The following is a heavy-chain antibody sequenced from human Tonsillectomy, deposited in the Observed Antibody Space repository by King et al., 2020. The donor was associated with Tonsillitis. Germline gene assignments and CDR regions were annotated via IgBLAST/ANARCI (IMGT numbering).Heavy chain of an antibody. Sequence: VQLQQWGAGLLKPSETLSLTCAVYGGSFSGYYWSWIRQPPGKGLEWIGEINHSGGTNYNPSLKSRATISVDTSKNQFSLRLSSLTAADTAVYYCARGYRITALGPSLFSYYMDVWGKGATVTVSS. CDR1: GGSFSGYY. V-gene: IGHV4-34*01. D-gene: IGHD6-13*01. CDR3: ARGYRITALGPSLFSYYMDV. CDR2: INHSGGT. J-gene: IGHJ6*03.